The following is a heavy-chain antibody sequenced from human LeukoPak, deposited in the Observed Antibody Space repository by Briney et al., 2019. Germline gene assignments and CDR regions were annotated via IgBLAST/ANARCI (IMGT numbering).Heavy chain of an antibody. CDR3: AREHHMDNWLDP. CDR1: GGTFNNYA. V-gene: IGHV1-69*13. CDR2: IIPIFGTT. Sequence: SVKVSCKASGGTFNNYAINWVRQAPGQGLEWMGRIIPIFGTTNYAQKFQGRVTITADDSTTTAYMELSSLRSDDTAVYFCAREHHMDNWLDPWGQGTLVTVSS. J-gene: IGHJ5*02.